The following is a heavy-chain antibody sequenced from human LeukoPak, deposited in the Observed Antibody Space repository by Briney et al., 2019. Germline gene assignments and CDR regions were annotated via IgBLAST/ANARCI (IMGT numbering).Heavy chain of an antibody. J-gene: IGHJ5*02. CDR2: IRYDGSNK. Sequence: GGSLRLSCAASGFTFSSYGMHWVRQAPGKGLEWVAFIRYDGSNKYHADSVKGRFTISRDNSKNTLYLQMNSLRAEGTAVYYCAKDRRPKQGWFDPWGQGTLVTVSS. V-gene: IGHV3-30*02. CDR1: GFTFSSYG. D-gene: IGHD1/OR15-1a*01. CDR3: AKDRRPKQGWFDP.